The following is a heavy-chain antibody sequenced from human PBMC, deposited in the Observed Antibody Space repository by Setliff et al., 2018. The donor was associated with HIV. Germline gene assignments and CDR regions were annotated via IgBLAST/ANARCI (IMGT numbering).Heavy chain of an antibody. CDR1: GYTFTSYG. CDR3: ARDRLNVYSTGWGVGY. Sequence: ASVKVSCKASGYTFTSYGISWVRQAPGQGLGWMGWISGYNGNTNFAQKLQGRVTMTTDTSKSTAYMELRSLSSDDTAVYYCARDRLNVYSTGWGVGYWGQGTLVTSPQ. J-gene: IGHJ4*02. D-gene: IGHD1-26*01. V-gene: IGHV1-18*01. CDR2: ISGYNGNT.